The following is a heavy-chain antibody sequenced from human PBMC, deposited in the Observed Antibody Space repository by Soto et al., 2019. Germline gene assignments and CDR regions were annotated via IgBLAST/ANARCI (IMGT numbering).Heavy chain of an antibody. CDR1: GGSVSSVSYY. CDR3: ARGTAITMIALYGMDV. Sequence: LSLTCTVSGGSVSSVSYYWSWIRQPALKGLEWIGYIYYSGSTNYNPSLKSRVTISVDTSKNQFSLKLSSVTAADTAVYYCARGTAITMIALYGMDVWGQGTTVTVSS. J-gene: IGHJ6*02. V-gene: IGHV4-61*01. D-gene: IGHD3-22*01. CDR2: IYYSGST.